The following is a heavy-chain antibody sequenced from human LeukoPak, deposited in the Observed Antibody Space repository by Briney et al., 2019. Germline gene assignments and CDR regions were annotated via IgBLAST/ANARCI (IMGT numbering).Heavy chain of an antibody. J-gene: IGHJ4*02. D-gene: IGHD5-24*01. V-gene: IGHV4-59*12. CDR3: ARGGEMATTYVDY. CDR1: GGSIRSYY. Sequence: SETLSLTCTVSGGSIRSYYWSWIRQPPGKGLEWIGYIYYSGSTNYNPSLKSRVTISVDTSKNQFSLKLSSVTAADTAVYYCARGGEMATTYVDYWGQGTLVTVSS. CDR2: IYYSGST.